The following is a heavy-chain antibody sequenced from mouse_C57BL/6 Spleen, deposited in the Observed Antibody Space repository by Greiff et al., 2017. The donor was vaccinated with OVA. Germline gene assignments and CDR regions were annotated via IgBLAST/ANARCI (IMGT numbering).Heavy chain of an antibody. CDR1: GYSFTGYY. V-gene: IGHV1-43*01. CDR2: INPSTGGT. J-gene: IGHJ2*01. D-gene: IGHD1-1*01. Sequence: VQLQQSGPELVKPGASVKISCKASGYSFTGYYMHWVKQSSETSLEWIGEINPSTGGTSYNQKFKGKATLTVDKSSSTAYMQLKSLTSEDSAVYYCARSTTVVGDYFDYWGQGTTLTVSS. CDR3: ARSTTVVGDYFDY.